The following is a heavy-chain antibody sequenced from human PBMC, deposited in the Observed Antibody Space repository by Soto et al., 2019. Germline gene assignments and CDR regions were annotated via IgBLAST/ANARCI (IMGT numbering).Heavy chain of an antibody. Sequence: ASVKVSCKASGYTFTSYCISWVRQAPGQGLEWMGWISAYNGNTNYAQKLQGRVTMTADTSTSTAYMELRSLRSDDTAVYYCARGLGGGSCTRCFDYWGQGALVTVSS. V-gene: IGHV1-18*04. CDR3: ARGLGGGSCTRCFDY. D-gene: IGHD2-15*01. CDR2: ISAYNGNT. J-gene: IGHJ4*02. CDR1: GYTFTSYC.